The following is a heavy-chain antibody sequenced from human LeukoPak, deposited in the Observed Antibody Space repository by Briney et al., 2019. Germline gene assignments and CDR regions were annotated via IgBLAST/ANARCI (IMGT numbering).Heavy chain of an antibody. CDR1: GGSFSGYY. CDR3: ARGTVTKLFDY. D-gene: IGHD4-17*01. Sequence: PSETLSLTCAVYGGSFSGYYWSWIRQPPGKGLEWIGEINHSGSTNYNPSLTSRVTISVDTSKNQFSLKLSSVTAADTAVYYCARGTVTKLFDYWGQGTLVTVSS. CDR2: INHSGST. V-gene: IGHV4-34*01. J-gene: IGHJ4*02.